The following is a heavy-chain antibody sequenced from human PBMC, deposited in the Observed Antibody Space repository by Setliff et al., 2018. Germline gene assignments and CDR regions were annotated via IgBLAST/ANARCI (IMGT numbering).Heavy chain of an antibody. V-gene: IGHV3-11*01. CDR3: AKHRVRQLGILSWYFEL. CDR1: GFTFGDYY. D-gene: IGHD7-27*01. Sequence: PGGSLRLSCSASGFTFGDYYMSWIRQATGKGLEWVSYISRGGNTIYYADSVKGRFTISRDNSKNTLYLQMNSLRAEDTAVYYCAKHRVRQLGILSWYFELWGRGTLVTVAS. CDR2: ISRGGNTI. J-gene: IGHJ2*01.